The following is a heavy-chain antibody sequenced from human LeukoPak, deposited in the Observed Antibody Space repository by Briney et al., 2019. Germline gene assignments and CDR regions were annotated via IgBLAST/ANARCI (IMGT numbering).Heavy chain of an antibody. D-gene: IGHD2-8*01. Sequence: SGTLSLTCAVSGGXISSNNCWSWVRQPPGKVLERIGEIYHSGSTNYDPSLKSRVTISIDTSKNQFSLKLSSVTTADTAVYYCARGNYCTNGVCYGPDYFQHWGQGTLVTVSS. CDR2: IYHSGST. CDR3: ARGNYCTNGVCYGPDYFQH. CDR1: GGXISSNNC. J-gene: IGHJ1*01. V-gene: IGHV4-4*02.